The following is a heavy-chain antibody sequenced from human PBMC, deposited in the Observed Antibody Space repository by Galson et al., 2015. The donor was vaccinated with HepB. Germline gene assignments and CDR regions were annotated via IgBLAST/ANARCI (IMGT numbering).Heavy chain of an antibody. Sequence: SVKVSCKASGGTFSSYAISWVRQAPGQGLEWMGGIIPIFGTANYAQKFQGRVTITADESTSTAYMELSSLRSEDTAVYYCASPNYYDSSGYYRSWVGYFDYWGQGTLVTVSS. V-gene: IGHV1-69*13. CDR2: IIPIFGTA. CDR3: ASPNYYDSSGYYRSWVGYFDY. CDR1: GGTFSSYA. D-gene: IGHD3-22*01. J-gene: IGHJ4*02.